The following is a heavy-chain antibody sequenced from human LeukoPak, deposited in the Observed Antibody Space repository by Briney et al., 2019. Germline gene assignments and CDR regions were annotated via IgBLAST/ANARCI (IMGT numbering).Heavy chain of an antibody. V-gene: IGHV3-23*01. CDR2: ISGSGGST. J-gene: IGHJ4*02. CDR1: GFTFSSYS. CDR3: AKSGRAYGSGSYYNDY. D-gene: IGHD3-10*01. Sequence: GGSLRLSCAASGFTFSSYSMSWVRQAPGKGLEWVSAISGSGGSTYYADSVKGRFTISRDNSKNTLYLQINSLRAEDTAVYYCAKSGRAYGSGSYYNDYWGQGPLVPVSS.